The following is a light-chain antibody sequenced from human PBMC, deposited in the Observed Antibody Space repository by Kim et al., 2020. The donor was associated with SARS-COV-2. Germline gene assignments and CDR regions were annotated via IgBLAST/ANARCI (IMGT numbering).Light chain of an antibody. CDR1: KLGDKY. CDR2: QDS. V-gene: IGLV3-1*01. J-gene: IGLJ2*01. CDR3: QAWDSSTVV. Sequence: SYELTQPPSVSVSPGQTASITCSGDKLGDKYACWYQQKPAQSPVLAIYQDSKRPSGIPERFSGSNSGNTATLTISGTQAMDEADYYCQAWDSSTVV.